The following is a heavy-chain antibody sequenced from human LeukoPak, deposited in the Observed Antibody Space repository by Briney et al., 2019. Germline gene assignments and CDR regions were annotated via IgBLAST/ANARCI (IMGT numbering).Heavy chain of an antibody. CDR1: GFTFSSYW. CDR3: SSGNSHAFDI. V-gene: IGHV3-74*01. Sequence: PGGSLRLSCAASGFTFSSYWMHSVRQAPGRGLVWVSRINSDGSSTSYADSVKGRFTISRDNAKNTRYLQMNNLRAEDTAVYYCSSGNSHAFDIWGQGTMVTVSS. CDR2: INSDGSST. J-gene: IGHJ3*02. D-gene: IGHD4-23*01.